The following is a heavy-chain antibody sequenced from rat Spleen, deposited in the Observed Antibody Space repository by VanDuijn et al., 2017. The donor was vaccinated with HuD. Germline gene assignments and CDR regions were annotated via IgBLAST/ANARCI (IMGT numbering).Heavy chain of an antibody. CDR2: INSAGTT. V-gene: IGHV3-3*01. CDR1: FYSITSSYG. Sequence: EVQLQESGPGLVKPSQSLSLTCSVTFYSITSSYGWNWIRKFPGNKLEWMGYINSAGTTNYNPSLKSRISITRDTSKNQLFLQVNSVTTEDTATYYCACFYDGTYYYFDYWGQGVMVTVSS. J-gene: IGHJ2*01. CDR3: ACFYDGTYYYFDY. D-gene: IGHD1-12*02.